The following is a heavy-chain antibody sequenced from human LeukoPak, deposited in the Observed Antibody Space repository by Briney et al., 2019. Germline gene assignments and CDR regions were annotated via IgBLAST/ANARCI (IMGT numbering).Heavy chain of an antibody. CDR2: MSPNSDNT. D-gene: IGHD4-23*01. CDR1: GYTFTSYD. Sequence: ASVKFSCKASGYTFTSYDFNWVRQATGKGLECMGWMSPNSDNTGYAQKFQGRVTFTRDTSISTAYMELRSLTSEDTAVYYCARDYGGSSGWFDPWGQGTLVTVSS. CDR3: ARDYGGSSGWFDP. J-gene: IGHJ5*02. V-gene: IGHV1-8*01.